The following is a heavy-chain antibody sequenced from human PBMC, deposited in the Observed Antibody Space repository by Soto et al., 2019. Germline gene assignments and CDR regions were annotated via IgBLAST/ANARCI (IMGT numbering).Heavy chain of an antibody. CDR1: GAPFSGYY. Sequence: SETLSLTCAVYGAPFSGYYWTWIRQPPGKGLEWIGEINHTGSTKYNPSLKSRVTISLDTSKNQISLSLGSGTAPDTAVYYCARGRESVGAVTPFEYWGQGTQVTVSS. CDR3: ARGRESVGAVTPFEY. J-gene: IGHJ4*02. CDR2: INHTGST. V-gene: IGHV4-34*01. D-gene: IGHD3-3*01.